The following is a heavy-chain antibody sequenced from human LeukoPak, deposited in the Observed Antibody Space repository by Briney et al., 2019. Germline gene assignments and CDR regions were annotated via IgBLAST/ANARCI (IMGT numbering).Heavy chain of an antibody. CDR2: IFTSGST. J-gene: IGHJ5*02. CDR1: GGSISTGSYY. D-gene: IGHD1-26*01. CDR3: ARLMVGATPKGFDP. Sequence: PSETLSLTCTVSGGSISTGSYYWSWIRQPAGKGLEWIGRIFTSGSTNYNPSLKSRVTISVDTSKNQFSLKVSSVTAADTAVYYCARLMVGATPKGFDPWGQGTLVTVSS. V-gene: IGHV4-61*02.